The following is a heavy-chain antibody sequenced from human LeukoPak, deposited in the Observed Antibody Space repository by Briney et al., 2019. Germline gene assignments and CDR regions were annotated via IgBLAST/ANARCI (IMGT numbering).Heavy chain of an antibody. CDR1: GFTFTSSA. CDR3: AAETSYDSSGYYRDY. V-gene: IGHV1-58*02. J-gene: IGHJ4*02. Sequence: SVKVSCKASGFTFTSSAMQWVRQARGQRLECIGWIVVGSGNTNYAQKFQERVTITKDMSTSTAYMELSSLRSEDAAVYDCAAETSYDSSGYYRDYWGQGTLVTVSS. D-gene: IGHD3-22*01. CDR2: IVVGSGNT.